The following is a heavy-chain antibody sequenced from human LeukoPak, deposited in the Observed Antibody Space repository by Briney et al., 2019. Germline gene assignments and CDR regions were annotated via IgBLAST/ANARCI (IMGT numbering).Heavy chain of an antibody. V-gene: IGHV4-38-2*02. D-gene: IGHD5-18*01. CDR2: IYHSEST. CDR1: GYSISICYY. Sequence: SDTLSLICTVSGYSISICYYWGSIGQPPGKGLEWIGSIYHSESTYYNPSLKSRLTIPVGTSKHQLSLKLSSVTAADTAVNYCARHAPLRGYSYGYVPSPQPPFDYWGQGTLVTVSS. CDR3: ARHAPLRGYSYGYVPSPQPPFDY. J-gene: IGHJ4*02.